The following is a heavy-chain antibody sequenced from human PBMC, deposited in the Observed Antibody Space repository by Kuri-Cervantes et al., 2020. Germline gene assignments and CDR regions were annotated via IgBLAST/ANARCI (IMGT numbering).Heavy chain of an antibody. CDR3: AREPNPTGHYYYYGMDV. Sequence: GESLKISCAASGFTFSYYGKGLVRVSGIGSAVDTYYPGSVKGRFTISRDNAKNTLYLQMNSLRAEDTAVYYCAREPNPTGHYYYYGMDVWGQGTTVTVSS. CDR1: GFTFSYYG. D-gene: IGHD1-1*01. V-gene: IGHV3-13*01. CDR2: IGSAVDT. J-gene: IGHJ6*02.